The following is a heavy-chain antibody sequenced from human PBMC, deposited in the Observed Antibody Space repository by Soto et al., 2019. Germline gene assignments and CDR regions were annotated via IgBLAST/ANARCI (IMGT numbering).Heavy chain of an antibody. CDR2: ISGSGGTT. J-gene: IGHJ4*02. CDR3: AKFFVETGSNSGWPWSFHC. V-gene: IGHV3-23*01. CDR1: GFTFSNYA. Sequence: EVQLLESGGGLVQPGRSLRLSCAASGFTFSNYAMSWVRQAPGQGLDWVSAISGSGGTTYYADSVKGRFTISRDNSKTTLFLQMNSLRAEDAAVYYCAKFFVETGSNSGWPWSFHCWGQGNLVTVSS. D-gene: IGHD6-25*01.